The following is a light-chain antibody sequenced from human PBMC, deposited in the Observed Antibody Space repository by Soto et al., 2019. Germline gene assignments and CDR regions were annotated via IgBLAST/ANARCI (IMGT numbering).Light chain of an antibody. Sequence: QSVLTQPPSASGTPGQRVTISCSGGSSNIGSNTVNWYQQLPGTAPKLLIYSSNQRPSGVPDRFSGSKSGTSASLAISGLQSEDEADYYCAAWDDSLNGGVFGGGTKLTVL. CDR2: SSN. V-gene: IGLV1-44*01. CDR1: SSNIGSNT. CDR3: AAWDDSLNGGV. J-gene: IGLJ2*01.